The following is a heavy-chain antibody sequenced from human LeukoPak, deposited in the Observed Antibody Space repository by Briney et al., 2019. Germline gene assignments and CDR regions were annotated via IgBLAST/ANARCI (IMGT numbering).Heavy chain of an antibody. CDR1: GGSISSGDYY. CDR2: IYYSGRT. Sequence: SETLALTCTVSGGSISSGDYYGSWIRQPPGKGLEWIGYIYYSGRTYYNPSLKSRVTISVDTSKNQFCLQMSYVPAPDTAVYYCAREYRGYSYGSIDYWGQGTLVTVSS. CDR3: AREYRGYSYGSIDY. D-gene: IGHD5-18*01. V-gene: IGHV4-30-4*08. J-gene: IGHJ4*02.